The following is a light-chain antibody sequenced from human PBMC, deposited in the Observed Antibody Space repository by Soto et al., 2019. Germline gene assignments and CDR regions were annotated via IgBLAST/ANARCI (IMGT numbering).Light chain of an antibody. J-gene: IGLJ2*01. V-gene: IGLV1-44*01. CDR1: TSNIGSHS. CDR3: TAWDTSLTGHLV. Sequence: QSVLTQPPSASGAPGQTVTISCSGTTSNIGSHSVNWYRQLPGTAPKVVMFSNDERPSGVPDRFSGSKSGTSASLTITGLQSEDEAEYYCTAWDTSLTGHLVFGGGTKVTVL. CDR2: SND.